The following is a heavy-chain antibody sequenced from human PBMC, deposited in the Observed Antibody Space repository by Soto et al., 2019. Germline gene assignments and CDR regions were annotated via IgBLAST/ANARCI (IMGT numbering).Heavy chain of an antibody. Sequence: EVQLVESGGGSVKPGGSLRLSCAASGFTFSNVWMNWVRQAPGKGLEWAGVIKSKTDGGTTDYAAPVKGRFTISRDDSKNTVYLEMNTLKIEDTAVYYCTTGVRIWGQGTLVTVSS. CDR2: IKSKTDGGTT. V-gene: IGHV3-15*07. J-gene: IGHJ4*02. D-gene: IGHD3-10*01. CDR1: GFTFSNVW. CDR3: TTGVRI.